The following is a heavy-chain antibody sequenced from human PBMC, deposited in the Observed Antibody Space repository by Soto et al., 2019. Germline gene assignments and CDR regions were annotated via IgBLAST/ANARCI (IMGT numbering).Heavy chain of an antibody. CDR1: SASLGDHY. CDR2: VHPSGST. Sequence: NPSETLSLTCAVFSASLGDHYWAWIRQSPDKGLEWIGEVHPSGSTDYNPSLKSRLTLSLDTSKNQFSLKVASVTAADTAVYYCARWGPGDAFDIWGQGTMVTVSS. V-gene: IGHV4-34*01. D-gene: IGHD3-16*01. J-gene: IGHJ3*02. CDR3: ARWGPGDAFDI.